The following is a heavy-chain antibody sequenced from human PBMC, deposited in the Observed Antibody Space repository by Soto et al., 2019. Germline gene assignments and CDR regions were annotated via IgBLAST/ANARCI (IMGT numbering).Heavy chain of an antibody. D-gene: IGHD5-12*01. J-gene: IGHJ4*02. CDR1: GYTFTSYY. CDR3: ARDLGGLQEVSDY. CDR2: INPNGGST. V-gene: IGHV1-46*01. Sequence: ASVKVSCKASGYTFTSYYMHWVRQAPGQGLEWMGVINPNGGSTSYAEKFQGRVTMTRDTSTSTLYLEMSSLRSQDTAVYFCARDLGGLQEVSDYWGQGTRVTVSS.